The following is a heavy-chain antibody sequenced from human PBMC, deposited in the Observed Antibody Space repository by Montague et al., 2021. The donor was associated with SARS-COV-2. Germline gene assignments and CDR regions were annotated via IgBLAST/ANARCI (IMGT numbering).Heavy chain of an antibody. D-gene: IGHD3-22*01. V-gene: IGHV4-59*01. Sequence: SETLSLTCTVSGGSLSTYYWTWIRQPPGKGLEWIGYISYSGGANYNPSLESRVTISSDTSKNQFSLNMRSVTAADTAVYHCARAGHAYDRSGYWNFFDSWGQGTLVTVSS. CDR1: GGSLSTYY. J-gene: IGHJ4*02. CDR3: ARAGHAYDRSGYWNFFDS. CDR2: ISYSGGA.